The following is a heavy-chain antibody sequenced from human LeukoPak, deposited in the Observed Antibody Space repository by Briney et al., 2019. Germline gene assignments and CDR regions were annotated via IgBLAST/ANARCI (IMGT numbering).Heavy chain of an antibody. Sequence: GGSLRLSCTASGFSFSSYWMHWVRQAPGKGLVWVSRISSDGSSTIYADSVKGRFTISRDNAKNTLYLQMNSLRAEDTAVYYCARLGSGSTLDCWGQGILVTVSS. J-gene: IGHJ4*02. V-gene: IGHV3-74*01. CDR1: GFSFSSYW. D-gene: IGHD3-10*01. CDR2: ISSDGSST. CDR3: ARLGSGSTLDC.